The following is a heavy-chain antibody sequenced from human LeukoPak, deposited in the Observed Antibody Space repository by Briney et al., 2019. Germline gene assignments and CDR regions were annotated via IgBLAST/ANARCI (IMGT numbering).Heavy chain of an antibody. CDR3: VRGYNGFDS. J-gene: IGHJ4*02. Sequence: GGSLRLSCTASGFTFSDHYMDWVRLTPRKRLEWIARSTSKATGYITQYAVSARGRFTISRDESKNSLLLQMSSLTAEDTAVYYCVRGYNGFDSWGQGTLVTVSP. V-gene: IGHV3-72*01. CDR1: GFTFSDHY. D-gene: IGHD5-24*01. CDR2: STSKATGYIT.